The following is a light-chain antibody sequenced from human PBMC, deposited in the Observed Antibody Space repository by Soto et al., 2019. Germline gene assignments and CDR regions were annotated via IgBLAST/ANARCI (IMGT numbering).Light chain of an antibody. V-gene: IGKV1-5*03. Sequence: DTQMTQSPSTLSASVGDRVTITCRASQSISDWLAWYQQKPGKAPKLLIYKASILQRGVPSRFSGSGSGAEFTLTISGLQAEDVATYYCQQYNDYPLTFGQGTKVEIK. CDR3: QQYNDYPLT. J-gene: IGKJ1*01. CDR1: QSISDW. CDR2: KAS.